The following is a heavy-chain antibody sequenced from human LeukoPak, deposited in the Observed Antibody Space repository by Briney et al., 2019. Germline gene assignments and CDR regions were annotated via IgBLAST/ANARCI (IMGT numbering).Heavy chain of an antibody. D-gene: IGHD5-12*01. CDR2: INPNSGGT. J-gene: IGHJ4*02. CDR1: GYTFTGYY. CDR3: ARGYSGYEDYFDY. V-gene: IGHV1-2*02. Sequence: ASVKVSCKASGYTFTGYYMHWVRQAPGQGLEWMGWINPNSGGTNYAQKFQGRVTMTRDTSISTAYMELSRLSSDDTAVYYCARGYSGYEDYFDYWGQGTLATVSS.